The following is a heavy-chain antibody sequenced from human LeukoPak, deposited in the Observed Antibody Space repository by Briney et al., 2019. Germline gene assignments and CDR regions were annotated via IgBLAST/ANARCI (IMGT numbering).Heavy chain of an antibody. CDR2: ISSSSSYI. CDR1: GFTFSSYS. CDR3: ARDFEDIVVVVAAAFDY. Sequence: GGSLRLSCAASGFTFSSYSMNWVRQAPGKGLEWVSSISSSSSYIYYADSVKGRFTISRDNAKNSLYLQMNSLRAEDTAVYYCARDFEDIVVVVAAAFDYWGQGTLVTVSS. D-gene: IGHD2-15*01. V-gene: IGHV3-21*01. J-gene: IGHJ4*02.